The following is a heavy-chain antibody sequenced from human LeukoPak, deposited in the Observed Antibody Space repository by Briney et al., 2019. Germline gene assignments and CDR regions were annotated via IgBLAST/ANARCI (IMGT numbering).Heavy chain of an antibody. CDR1: GFTFSSYE. J-gene: IGHJ6*03. CDR3: ARLFKGARIYYYYYMDV. CDR2: ISSSGSTI. Sequence: PGGSLRLSCAASGFTFSSYEMNWVRQAPGKGLEWVSYISSSGSTIYYADSVKGRFTTSRDNAKNSLYLQINSLRAEDTAVYYCARLFKGARIYYYYYMDVWGKGTTVTVSS. D-gene: IGHD1-26*01. V-gene: IGHV3-48*03.